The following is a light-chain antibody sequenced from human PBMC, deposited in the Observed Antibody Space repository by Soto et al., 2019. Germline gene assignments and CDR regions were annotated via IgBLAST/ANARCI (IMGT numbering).Light chain of an antibody. Sequence: DIVMTQSPATLSVSPGEGATLSCRASQSVHSALAWYQQRPGQTPRLLIYDASTRATGIPDRFSGSGSGTEFTLTISSLQSEDFAISYCQQYGTWPPLTFGGGTQVEI. J-gene: IGKJ4*01. V-gene: IGKV3-15*01. CDR2: DAS. CDR1: QSVHSA. CDR3: QQYGTWPPLT.